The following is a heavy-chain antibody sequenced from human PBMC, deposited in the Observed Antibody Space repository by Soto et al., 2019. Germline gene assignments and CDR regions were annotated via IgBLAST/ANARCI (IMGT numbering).Heavy chain of an antibody. CDR3: ARVRSGWGIDY. CDR1: GGSISSGGYS. V-gene: IGHV4-30-2*01. Sequence: QLHLQESGSGLVKPSQTLSLTCAVSGGSISSGGYSCSWIRQPPGKGLNYIGYIYHSGSTYYNPSLKSRVTITVDRSKNQFSLKLSSVTAADTAVYYCARVRSGWGIDYWGQGTLGTVSS. J-gene: IGHJ4*02. D-gene: IGHD6-19*01. CDR2: IYHSGST.